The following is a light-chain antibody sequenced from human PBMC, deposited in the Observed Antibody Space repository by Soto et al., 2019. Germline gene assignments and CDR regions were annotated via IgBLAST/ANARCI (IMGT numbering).Light chain of an antibody. CDR1: QGISSW. CDR3: QQANSFPIT. Sequence: DIQMTQSPSSVSASVGDRVTITCRASQGISSWLAWYQQKPGKAPKLLIYAASSLQSGVPSRLSGSAAGTDFTLDIRSLQPEYFATYYGQQANSFPITFGQGTRLEIK. J-gene: IGKJ5*01. V-gene: IGKV1-12*01. CDR2: AAS.